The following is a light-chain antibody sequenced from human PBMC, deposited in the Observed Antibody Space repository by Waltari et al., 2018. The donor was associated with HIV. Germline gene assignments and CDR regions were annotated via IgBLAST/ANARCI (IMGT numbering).Light chain of an antibody. CDR2: TAS. J-gene: IGKJ1*01. V-gene: IGKV1-6*01. CDR1: QGIRTD. Sequence: AIQMTQSPSSLSASVGDRVTISCRASQGIRTDLGWYQQKPGKAPKLLIYTASSLQSGVPSRFSGSGSGTDFTLTISSLDPEDFATYYCLQDYKYPLTFGQGTKVEIK. CDR3: LQDYKYPLT.